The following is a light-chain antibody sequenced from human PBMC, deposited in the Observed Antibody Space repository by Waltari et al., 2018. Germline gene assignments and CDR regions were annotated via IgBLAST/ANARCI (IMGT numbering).Light chain of an antibody. V-gene: IGLV1-40*01. CDR1: RSNIGTNY. J-gene: IGLJ3*02. CDR2: GNS. Sequence: QSVLTQSPSVSRAPGQGVTISCTGSRSNIGTNYVHWYQQLPGAAPKLLIYGNSNRPSGVPDRFSGSKSGTSASLAITGLQAEDEADYFCQSYDSSLTVVVFGGRNKLTVL. CDR3: QSYDSSLTVVV.